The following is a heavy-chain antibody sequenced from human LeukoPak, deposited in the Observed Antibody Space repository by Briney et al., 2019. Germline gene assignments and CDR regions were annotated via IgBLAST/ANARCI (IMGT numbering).Heavy chain of an antibody. J-gene: IGHJ5*01. CDR3: AKDEATSGGGLAS. CDR1: GFTVSGTH. V-gene: IGHV3-53*01. CDR2: MYTGGTT. D-gene: IGHD3-16*01. Sequence: GGSLRLCCSASGFTVSGTHMSWVRQAPGKGLEWVSAMYTGGTTYYADSVRGRFTVSRDTSRNTLFLHMNSLRAEDTAVYYCAKDEATSGGGLASWGQGTLVIVSS.